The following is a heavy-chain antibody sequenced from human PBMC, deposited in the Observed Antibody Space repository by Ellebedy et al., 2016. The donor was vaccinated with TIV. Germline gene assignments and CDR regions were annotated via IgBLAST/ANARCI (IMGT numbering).Heavy chain of an antibody. Sequence: SETLSLXCTVSGGSISSYYWSWIRQPPGKGLEWIGYIYYSGSTNYNPSLKSRVTISVDTSKNQFSLKLSSVTAADTAVYYCARSQQGSYYFDYWGQGTLVTVSS. J-gene: IGHJ4*02. CDR3: ARSQQGSYYFDY. D-gene: IGHD6-13*01. V-gene: IGHV4-59*13. CDR2: IYYSGST. CDR1: GGSISSYY.